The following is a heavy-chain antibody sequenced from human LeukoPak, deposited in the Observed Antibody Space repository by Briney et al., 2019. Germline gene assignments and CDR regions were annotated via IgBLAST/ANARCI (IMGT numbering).Heavy chain of an antibody. V-gene: IGHV3-11*03. CDR1: GFTFSDYY. J-gene: IGHJ3*01. Sequence: PGGSLRLSCAASGFTFSDYYMSWIRQAPGKGLEWVSYISSSSGYTNYADSVKGRFTISRDNAKKSLYLQMNSLRAEDTAVYYCARRIEGHDAFDLWGQGTLVTVSS. CDR2: ISSSSGYT. CDR3: ARRIEGHDAFDL.